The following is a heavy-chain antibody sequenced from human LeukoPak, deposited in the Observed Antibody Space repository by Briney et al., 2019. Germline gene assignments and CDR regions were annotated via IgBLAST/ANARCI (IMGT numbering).Heavy chain of an antibody. CDR1: GFTFTTYW. J-gene: IGHJ4*02. V-gene: IGHV3-7*01. CDR3: ARGYYDNSGYYYGAY. D-gene: IGHD3-22*01. Sequence: GGSLRLSCAASGFTFTTYWMSWVRQAPGKVLEWVANINQDGSEKYYVDSVKGRFTISRDNAKNSLYLQMNSLRAEDTAVYYCARGYYDNSGYYYGAYWGQGTLVTVSS. CDR2: INQDGSEK.